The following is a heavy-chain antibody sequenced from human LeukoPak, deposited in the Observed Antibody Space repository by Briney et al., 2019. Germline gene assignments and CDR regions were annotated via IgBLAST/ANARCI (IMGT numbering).Heavy chain of an antibody. CDR1: GFTFSTYD. CDR3: AELGITMIGGV. D-gene: IGHD3-10*02. V-gene: IGHV3-21*01. CDR2: ISSSSSYI. Sequence: PGGSLRLSCAASGFTFSTYDMNWVRQAPGKGLEWVSSISSSSSYIYYADSVKGRFTISRDNAKNSLYLQMNSLRAEDTAVYYCAELGITMIGGVWGKGTTVTISS. J-gene: IGHJ6*04.